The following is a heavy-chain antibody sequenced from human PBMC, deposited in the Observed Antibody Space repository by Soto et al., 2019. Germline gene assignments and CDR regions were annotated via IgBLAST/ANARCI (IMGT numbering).Heavy chain of an antibody. CDR3: VRDTRSGWHLKDH. D-gene: IGHD3-9*01. Sequence: EVDLVESGGGLAQPGRSLRLSCAASGFTFDDHGMHWVRQIPGRGLEWVSGISWNSGSIGYAESVKGRFTIFRDNAKNYLYLEMNSLRQEDKALYYCVRDTRSGWHLKDHGGQGVQVSVSS. V-gene: IGHV3-9*01. CDR1: GFTFDDHG. J-gene: IGHJ4*02. CDR2: ISWNSGSI.